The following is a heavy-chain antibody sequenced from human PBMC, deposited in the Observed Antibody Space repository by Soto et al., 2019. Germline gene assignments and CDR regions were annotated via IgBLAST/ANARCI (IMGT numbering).Heavy chain of an antibody. CDR2: LDNDGTNT. CDR3: ARESSRGGFDP. V-gene: IGHV3-74*01. Sequence: GGSLRLSCAASGFTFSTYWMHWVRQAPGKGLVWVSRLDNDGTNTRYADSVKGRFTVSRDNGKNMVYLQMDSLRAEDTAVYYCARESSRGGFDPWGQGTLVTVSS. J-gene: IGHJ5*02. CDR1: GFTFSTYW.